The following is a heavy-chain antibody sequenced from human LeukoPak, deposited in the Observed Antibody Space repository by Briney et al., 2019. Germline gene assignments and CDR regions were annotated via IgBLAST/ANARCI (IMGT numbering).Heavy chain of an antibody. CDR3: EELGITMIGGV. CDR1: RLTLSSYW. CDR2: ISCIGSTI. V-gene: IGHV3-48*04. Sequence: GGALLLSCAASRLTLSSYWMNSVRQAPGKGLEWDSYISCIGSTIYYADSVKGRFTISRDNAKNSLYLQMNSLRVEDTAVYYCEELGITMIGGVWGKGTTVTISS. D-gene: IGHD3-10*02. J-gene: IGHJ6*04.